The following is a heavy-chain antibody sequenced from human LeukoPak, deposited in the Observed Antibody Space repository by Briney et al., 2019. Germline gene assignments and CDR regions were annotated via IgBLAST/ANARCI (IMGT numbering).Heavy chain of an antibody. D-gene: IGHD3-10*01. CDR1: GFTFSKYG. CDR3: ARADNGSGSYAFDI. CDR2: ICLGQKKE. V-gene: IGHV3-33*08. J-gene: IGHJ3*02. Sequence: PGTSLRLSCAASGFTFSKYGMHWVRQAPGKGLEGVAVICLGQKKEYCADSVKGRFTISRDNSKNTLDLQMRSLRAEDTAVYYCARADNGSGSYAFDIWGQGTRVTVSS.